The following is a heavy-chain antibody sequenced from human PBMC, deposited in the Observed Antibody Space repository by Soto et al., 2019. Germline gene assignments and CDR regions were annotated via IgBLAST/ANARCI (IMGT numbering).Heavy chain of an antibody. CDR2: IYHTGDT. Sequence: SLPCAVSGYSISSGYYWGWTRQPPGKGLEWIGTIYHTGDTYFSPSLMSRVTLSVDTSKNQFSLRLSSVTAADTAVYYFGRPVLSGTYRSWFDPWGQGTLVTGSS. CDR3: GRPVLSGTYRSWFDP. V-gene: IGHV4-38-2*01. D-gene: IGHD1-26*01. CDR1: GYSISSGYY. J-gene: IGHJ5*02.